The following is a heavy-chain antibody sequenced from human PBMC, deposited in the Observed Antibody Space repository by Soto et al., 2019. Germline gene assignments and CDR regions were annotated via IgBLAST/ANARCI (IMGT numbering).Heavy chain of an antibody. D-gene: IGHD3-22*01. CDR2: ISAYNGNT. Sequence: QVQLVQSGAEVKKPGASVKVSCKASGYTFTSYGISWVRQAPGQGLEWMGWISAYNGNTNSAQKLQGRVTMTTDTSTSTAYMELRSLRSDDTAVYYCVRVNYDSQKVYYGMDVWGQGTTVTVSS. V-gene: IGHV1-18*04. CDR1: GYTFTSYG. CDR3: VRVNYDSQKVYYGMDV. J-gene: IGHJ6*02.